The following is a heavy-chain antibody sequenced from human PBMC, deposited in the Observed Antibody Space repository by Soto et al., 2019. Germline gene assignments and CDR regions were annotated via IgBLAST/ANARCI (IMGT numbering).Heavy chain of an antibody. Sequence: SETLSLTCTVSGVSINDYYWSWIRQSPGKGLEWIGYVYHSGSTNYNPSLKSRVTISVDTSKNQFSLKLSSVTAADTAVYYCARHGGLEAFVFLSGYYLTSWFD. CDR1: GVSINDYY. D-gene: IGHD3-3*01. V-gene: IGHV4-59*08. CDR2: VYHSGST. J-gene: IGHJ5*02. CDR3: ARHGGLEAFVFLSGYYLTSWFD.